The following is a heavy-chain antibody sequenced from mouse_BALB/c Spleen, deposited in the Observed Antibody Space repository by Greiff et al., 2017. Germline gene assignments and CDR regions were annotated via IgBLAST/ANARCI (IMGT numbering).Heavy chain of an antibody. D-gene: IGHD2-1*01. Sequence: EVHLVESGGGLVQPGGSRKLSCAASGFTFSDYGMAWVRQAPGKGPEWVAFISNLAYSIYYADTVTGRFTISRENAKNTLYLEMSSLRSEDTAMYYCARDGNYSYWYFDVWGAGTTVTVSS. CDR3: ARDGNYSYWYFDV. J-gene: IGHJ1*01. CDR2: ISNLAYSI. V-gene: IGHV5-15*02. CDR1: GFTFSDYG.